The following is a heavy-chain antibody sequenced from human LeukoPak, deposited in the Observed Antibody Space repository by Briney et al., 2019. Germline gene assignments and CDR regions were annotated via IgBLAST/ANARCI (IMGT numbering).Heavy chain of an antibody. V-gene: IGHV4-59*01. Sequence: KPSETLSLTCTVSGGSISSCYWSWIRQPPGKGLEWIGYIYYSGSTNYNPSLKSRVTISVDTSKNQFSLKLSSVTAADTAVYYCARVDGTYYYDSSGYHWFDPWGQGTLVTVSS. CDR3: ARVDGTYYYDSSGYHWFDP. D-gene: IGHD3-22*01. J-gene: IGHJ5*02. CDR2: IYYSGST. CDR1: GGSISSCY.